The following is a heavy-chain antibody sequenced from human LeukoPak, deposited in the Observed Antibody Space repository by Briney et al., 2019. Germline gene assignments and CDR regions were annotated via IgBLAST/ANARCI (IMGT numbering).Heavy chain of an antibody. CDR2: ISGSGGST. J-gene: IGHJ4*02. V-gene: IGHV3-23*01. CDR3: AKVWTAYSDDYFDY. Sequence: GGSLRLSCPASAFTFSTYGMSWVRHAPGRGLECVSSISGSGGSTNHADSVKGRFTISRDNSKNTLYLQMNSLRAEDTAVYYCAKVWTAYSDDYFDYWGQGTLVTVSS. D-gene: IGHD3/OR15-3a*01. CDR1: AFTFSTYG.